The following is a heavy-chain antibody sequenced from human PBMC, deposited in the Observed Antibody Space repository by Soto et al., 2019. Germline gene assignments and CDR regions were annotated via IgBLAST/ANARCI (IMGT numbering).Heavy chain of an antibody. Sequence: ASVKVSCKASGYTFTSYGISWVRQAPGQGPEWMGWISAYNGNTNYAQKLQGRVTMTTDTSTSTAYMELRSLRSDDTAVYYCARDQNYYDSSGYFSLDYWGQGTLLTVSS. D-gene: IGHD3-22*01. CDR1: GYTFTSYG. CDR2: ISAYNGNT. V-gene: IGHV1-18*01. CDR3: ARDQNYYDSSGYFSLDY. J-gene: IGHJ4*02.